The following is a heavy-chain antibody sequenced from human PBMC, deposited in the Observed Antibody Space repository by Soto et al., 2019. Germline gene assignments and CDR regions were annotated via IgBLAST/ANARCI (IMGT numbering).Heavy chain of an antibody. CDR2: VDSSSTII. CDR3: VRDLYWAFDY. Sequence: GGSLRLSCATSGFIFSDYSMNWVRQAPGKGLEWVSYVDSSSTIISYADSVKGRLTISRDNARNSLYLQMNSLRAKDTAVYYCVRDLYWAFDYWGQGTLVTVSS. V-gene: IGHV3-48*01. D-gene: IGHD2-15*01. CDR1: GFIFSDYS. J-gene: IGHJ4*02.